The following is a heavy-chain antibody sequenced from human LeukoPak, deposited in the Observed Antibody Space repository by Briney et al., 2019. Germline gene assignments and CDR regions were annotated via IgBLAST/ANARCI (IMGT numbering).Heavy chain of an antibody. V-gene: IGHV3-11*06. Sequence: GGSLRLSCAASGFTFSDYYMSWLRQAPGKGLEWVSYISSSSSYTNYADSVKGRFIISRDNAKNSLYLQMNSLRAEDTAVYYCARDWTTLGYWGQGTLVTVSS. CDR1: GFTFSDYY. D-gene: IGHD4-23*01. J-gene: IGHJ4*02. CDR2: ISSSSSYT. CDR3: ARDWTTLGY.